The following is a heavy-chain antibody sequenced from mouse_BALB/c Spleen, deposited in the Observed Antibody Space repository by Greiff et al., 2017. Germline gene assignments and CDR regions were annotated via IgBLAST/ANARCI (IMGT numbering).Heavy chain of an antibody. CDR1: GFTFSSYG. V-gene: IGHV5-6-3*01. Sequence: EVKLVESGGGLVQPGGSLKLSCAASGFTFSSYGMSWVRQTPDKRLELVATINSNGGSTYYPDSVKGRFTISRDNAKNTLYLQMSSLKSEDTAMYYCARDHDYYGSFAYWGQGTLVTVSA. J-gene: IGHJ3*01. D-gene: IGHD1-2*01. CDR2: INSNGGST. CDR3: ARDHDYYGSFAY.